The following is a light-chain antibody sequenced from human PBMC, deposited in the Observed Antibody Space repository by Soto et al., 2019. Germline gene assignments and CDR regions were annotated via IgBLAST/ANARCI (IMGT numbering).Light chain of an antibody. V-gene: IGLV2-8*01. CDR1: SSDVGGYNY. CDR3: SSYAGSRGV. Sequence: QSVLTQPPSASGSPGQSVTISCTGTSSDVGGYNYVSWYQQHPGKAPKLMIYEVSKRPSGVPDRFSGSKSGSTASLTVSGLQAEDEADYYCSSYAGSRGVFGTGTKVTVL. CDR2: EVS. J-gene: IGLJ1*01.